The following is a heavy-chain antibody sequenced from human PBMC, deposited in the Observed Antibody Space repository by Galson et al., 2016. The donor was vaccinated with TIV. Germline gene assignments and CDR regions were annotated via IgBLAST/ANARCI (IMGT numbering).Heavy chain of an antibody. D-gene: IGHD3-10*01. CDR1: GYRFTTNW. Sequence: QSGAEVKKPGESLKISCKTSGYRFTTNWIAWVRQVPGKGLEWMGIIFPGDSETRYSPSFQGQVTISVDKSFSTAYLQWSYLKTSDSAMYYCASLGESSGSHLTDAFDIWGQGTLITVSS. J-gene: IGHJ3*02. V-gene: IGHV5-51*03. CDR3: ASLGESSGSHLTDAFDI. CDR2: IFPGDSET.